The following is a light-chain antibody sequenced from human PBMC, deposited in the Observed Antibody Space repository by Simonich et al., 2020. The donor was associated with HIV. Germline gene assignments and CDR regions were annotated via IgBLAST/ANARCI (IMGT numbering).Light chain of an antibody. J-gene: IGLJ3*02. CDR2: DVS. Sequence: QSALTQPASVSGSPGQSITISCTGTSSDVGGYNYVSWYQQHPGKAPKLMIYDVSKRPSGFSNRFSGSKSGNTASLTISGLQAEDEADYYWSSYTSSSTWVFGGGTKLTVL. CDR3: SSYTSSSTWV. V-gene: IGLV2-14*01. CDR1: SSDVGGYNY.